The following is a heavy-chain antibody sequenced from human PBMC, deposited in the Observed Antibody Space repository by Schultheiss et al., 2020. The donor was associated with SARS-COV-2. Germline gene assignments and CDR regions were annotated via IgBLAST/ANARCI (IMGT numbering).Heavy chain of an antibody. D-gene: IGHD6-6*01. V-gene: IGHV3-33*08. CDR3: ARDVGAPYSSSSIGFGY. CDR2: IWYDGSNK. CDR1: GFTFSDYY. J-gene: IGHJ4*02. Sequence: GGSLRLSCAASGFTFSDYYMSWIRQAPGKGLEWVAVIWYDGSNKYYADSVKGRFTISRDNSKNTLYLQMNSLRAEDTAVYYCARDVGAPYSSSSIGFGYWGQGTLVTVSS.